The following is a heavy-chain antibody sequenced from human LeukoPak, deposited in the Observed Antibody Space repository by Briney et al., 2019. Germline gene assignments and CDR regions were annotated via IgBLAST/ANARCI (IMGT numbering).Heavy chain of an antibody. J-gene: IGHJ6*03. CDR3: ARVVAAAGRAYYYYYYMDV. D-gene: IGHD6-13*01. CDR2: ISSSSSYI. V-gene: IGHV3-21*01. Sequence: PGGSLRLSCAASGFTFSSYSMNWVRQAPGKGLEGVSSISSSSSYIYYADSVKGRFTISRDNAKNSLYLQMNSLRAEDTAVYYCARVVAAAGRAYYYYYYMDVWGKGTTVTVSS. CDR1: GFTFSSYS.